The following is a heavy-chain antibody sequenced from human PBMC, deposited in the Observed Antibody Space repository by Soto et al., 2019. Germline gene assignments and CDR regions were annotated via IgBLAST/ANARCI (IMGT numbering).Heavy chain of an antibody. D-gene: IGHD3-3*01. Sequence: GESLKISCKGSGYSFTSYWISWVRQMPGKGLEWMGIIYPGDSDTRYSPSFQGQVTISADKSISTAYLQWSSLKASDAAMYYCARRGVNSYYYYGMDVWGQGTTVTVSS. CDR3: ARRGVNSYYYYGMDV. CDR2: IYPGDSDT. J-gene: IGHJ6*02. V-gene: IGHV5-51*01. CDR1: GYSFTSYW.